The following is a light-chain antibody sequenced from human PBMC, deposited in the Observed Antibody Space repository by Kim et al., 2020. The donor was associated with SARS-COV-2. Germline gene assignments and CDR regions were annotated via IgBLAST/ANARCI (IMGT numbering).Light chain of an antibody. CDR3: AAWDDSLSGVV. CDR1: SSNIGSNY. J-gene: IGLJ3*02. V-gene: IGLV1-47*02. Sequence: GQKGNISCSGSSSNIGSNYGSWYQHLPGTAPKLLIHTNDQRPSGVPDRFSASKSGTSASLAISGLRSEDEADYYCAAWDDSLSGVVFGGGTQLTVL. CDR2: TND.